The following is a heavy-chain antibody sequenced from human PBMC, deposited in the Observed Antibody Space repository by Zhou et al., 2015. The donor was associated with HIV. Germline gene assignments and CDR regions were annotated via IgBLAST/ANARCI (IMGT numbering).Heavy chain of an antibody. J-gene: IGHJ2*01. V-gene: IGHV1-69*06. CDR2: VIPIFGTA. D-gene: IGHD6-6*01. CDR1: GGTFGSHA. CDR3: ARDRGEATRPDWRYFDL. Sequence: QVQLVQSGAEVKKPGSSVEVSCKASGGTFGSHAISWVRQAPGQGLEWIGGVIPIFGTADYAQKFQGRVTITADRSTSTAYLELRRLRSEDTAVYYCARDRGEATRPDWRYFDLWGRGTLVSVSS.